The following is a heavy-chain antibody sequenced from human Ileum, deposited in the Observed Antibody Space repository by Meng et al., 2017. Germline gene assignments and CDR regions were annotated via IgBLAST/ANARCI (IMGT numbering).Heavy chain of an antibody. CDR1: GASVSSNNDG. J-gene: IGHJ4*02. D-gene: IGHD7-27*01. Sequence: QMQVSGSAPGLVRPSDTLSLTCTVSGASVSSNNDGWGWIRQPPGKGLEWIGYGSTNHNPSLKSRVTISVDTSKNQFFLTLNSVTAADTAIYYCARDHWGSLDYWGQGILVTVSS. V-gene: IGHV4-61*01. CDR2: GST. CDR3: ARDHWGSLDY.